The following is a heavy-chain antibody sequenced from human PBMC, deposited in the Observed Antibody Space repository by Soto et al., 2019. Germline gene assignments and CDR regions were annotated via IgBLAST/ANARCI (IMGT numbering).Heavy chain of an antibody. D-gene: IGHD4-17*01. CDR3: ARDRIGDYGSAFDI. J-gene: IGHJ3*02. CDR2: IYHSGST. Sequence: QVQLQESGPGLVKPSGTLSLTCAVSSGSISSSNWWSWVRQPPGKGLEWIGEIYHSGSTNYNPSLKSRVTLTVDKSKNQLSLNLSSVTAADTAVYYCARDRIGDYGSAFDIWGQGTMVTVSS. V-gene: IGHV4-4*02. CDR1: SGSISSSNW.